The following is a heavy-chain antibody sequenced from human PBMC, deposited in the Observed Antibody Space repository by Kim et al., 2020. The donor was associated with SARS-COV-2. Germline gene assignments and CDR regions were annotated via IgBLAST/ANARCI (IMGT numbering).Heavy chain of an antibody. CDR3: ARTLNGADFWTPGFV. CDR1: GFSFSNNW. V-gene: IGHV3-7*01. Sequence: GGSLRLSCAASGFSFSNNWMSWVRQAPGKGLEWVANIKQDGSEKYYVDSVKGRFTISRDNAKNSVYLQMNSLRAEDTAVYYCARTLNGADFWTPGFVWGKGTTVTVSS. CDR2: IKQDGSEK. J-gene: IGHJ6*04. D-gene: IGHD3-9*01.